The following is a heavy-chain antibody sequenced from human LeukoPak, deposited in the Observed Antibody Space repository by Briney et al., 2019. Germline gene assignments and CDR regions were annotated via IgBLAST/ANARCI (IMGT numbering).Heavy chain of an antibody. CDR3: AKLAGSGSSRGY. CDR2: INRDGTGT. D-gene: IGHD3-10*01. CDR1: GFIFSDYW. J-gene: IGHJ4*02. Sequence: PGGSLRLSCAPSGFIFSDYWFHWVRQTPGQGLVWVAAINRDGTGTSHADSVKGRFTISRDNSKNTLYLQMNSLRAEDTAVYYCAKLAGSGSSRGYWGQGTLVTVSS. V-gene: IGHV3-74*01.